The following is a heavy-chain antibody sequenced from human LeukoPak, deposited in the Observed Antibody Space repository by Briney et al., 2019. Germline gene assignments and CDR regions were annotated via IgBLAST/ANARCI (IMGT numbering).Heavy chain of an antibody. D-gene: IGHD3-22*01. V-gene: IGHV4-4*07. CDR1: GGSINSYY. Sequence: SETLSLTCNVSGGSINSYYWSWIRQPAGRGLEWIGRIYTTGSTNYNPSLKSRVTMSVDTSKNQFSLKLSSVTAADTAVYYCARDPLHFYDSVGSSFDFWGQGTLVTVSS. CDR2: IYTTGST. CDR3: ARDPLHFYDSVGSSFDF. J-gene: IGHJ4*02.